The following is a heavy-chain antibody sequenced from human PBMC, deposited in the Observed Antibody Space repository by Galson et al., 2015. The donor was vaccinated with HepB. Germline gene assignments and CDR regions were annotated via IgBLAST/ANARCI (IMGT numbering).Heavy chain of an antibody. CDR2: ISYDGSNK. CDR1: GFTFSSYG. CDR3: AKAPAHDFWSGYYIDY. J-gene: IGHJ4*02. D-gene: IGHD3-3*01. V-gene: IGHV3-30*18. Sequence: SLRLSCAASGFTFSSYGMHWVRQAPGKGLEWVAAISYDGSNKYYADSVKGRFTISRDNSKNTLYLQMNSLRAEDTAVYYCAKAPAHDFWSGYYIDYWGQGTLVTVSS.